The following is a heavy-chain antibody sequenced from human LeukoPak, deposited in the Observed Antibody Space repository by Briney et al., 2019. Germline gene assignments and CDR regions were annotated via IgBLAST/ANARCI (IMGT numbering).Heavy chain of an antibody. D-gene: IGHD3-9*01. CDR2: IYYRVTS. Sequence: NPSETLSLTCTVSGDSISTYYWSWIRQPPGKGLEWIGYIYYRVTSDYNPSLKSRVTMSVDMSTRQVSLKLSSVTAADTAVYYCARDCPGYYDILTGPGGAFDIWGQGTMVT. V-gene: IGHV4-59*01. J-gene: IGHJ3*02. CDR3: ARDCPGYYDILTGPGGAFDI. CDR1: GDSISTYY.